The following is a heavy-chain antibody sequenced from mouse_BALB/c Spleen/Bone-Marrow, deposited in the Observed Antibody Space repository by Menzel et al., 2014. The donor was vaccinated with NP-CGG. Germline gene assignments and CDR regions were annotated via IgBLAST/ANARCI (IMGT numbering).Heavy chain of an antibody. J-gene: IGHJ2*01. CDR3: ARREVRREGYYFDY. CDR2: IAPGSGST. Sequence: DLVKPGASVKLSCKASGYTFTSYWINWIKQRPGQGLEWIGRIAPGSGSTYYNEMFKGKATLTVDTSSSTAYIQLSSLSSEDSAVYFCARREVRREGYYFDYWGQGTTPTVSS. D-gene: IGHD2-14*01. V-gene: IGHV1S41*01. CDR1: GYTFTSYW.